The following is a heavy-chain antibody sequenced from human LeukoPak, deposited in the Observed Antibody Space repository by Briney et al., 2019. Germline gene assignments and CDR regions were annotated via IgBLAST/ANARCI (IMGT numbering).Heavy chain of an antibody. V-gene: IGHV1-69*06. CDR2: IIPIFGTA. J-gene: IGHJ4*02. CDR1: GGTFSSYA. CDR3: ATDSYGQYYFDY. D-gene: IGHD5-18*01. Sequence: APVKVSCKASGGTFSSYAISWVRQAPGQGLEWMGGIIPIFGTANYAQKFQGRVTITADKSTSTAYMELSSLRSEDTAVYYCATDSYGQYYFDYWGQGTLVTVSS.